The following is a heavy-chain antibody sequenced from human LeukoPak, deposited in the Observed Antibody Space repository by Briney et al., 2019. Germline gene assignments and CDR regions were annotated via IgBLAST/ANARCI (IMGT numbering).Heavy chain of an antibody. CDR3: ARVARRWRLGWGAFDI. J-gene: IGHJ3*02. CDR1: GFTFSSYG. Sequence: GRSLRLSCAASGFTFSSYGMHWVRQAPGKGLEWVAVIWYDGSNKYYADSVKGRFTISRDNSKNTLYLQMNCLRAEDTAVYYCARVARRWRLGWGAFDIWGQGTMVTVSS. CDR2: IWYDGSNK. D-gene: IGHD2-21*02. V-gene: IGHV3-33*01.